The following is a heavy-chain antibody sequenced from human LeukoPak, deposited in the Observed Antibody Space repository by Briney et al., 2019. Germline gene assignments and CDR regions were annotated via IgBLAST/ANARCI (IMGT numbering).Heavy chain of an antibody. CDR2: IIPILGIA. CDR3: ARGGVGATGIDY. D-gene: IGHD1-26*01. CDR1: GGTFSSYA. J-gene: IGHJ4*02. Sequence: SVKVSCKASGGTFSSYAISWVRQAPGQGLEWMGRIIPILGIANYAQKFQGRVTITADKSTSTAYMELSSLRSEDTAVYYCARGGVGATGIDYWGQGTLVTVSS. V-gene: IGHV1-69*04.